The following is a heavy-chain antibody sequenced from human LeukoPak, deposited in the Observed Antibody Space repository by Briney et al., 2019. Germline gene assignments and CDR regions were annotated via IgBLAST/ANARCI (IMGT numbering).Heavy chain of an antibody. CDR2: INPNSGGT. V-gene: IGHV1-2*02. J-gene: IGHJ3*02. D-gene: IGHD6-13*01. CDR3: ARVRIAAAVDAFDI. CDR1: GYTFTGCY. Sequence: GASVKVSCKASGYTFTGCYMHWVRQAPGQGLEWMGWINPNSGGTNYAQKFQGRVTMTRDTSVSTAYMELSRLRSDDTAVYYCARVRIAAAVDAFDIWGQGTMVTVSS.